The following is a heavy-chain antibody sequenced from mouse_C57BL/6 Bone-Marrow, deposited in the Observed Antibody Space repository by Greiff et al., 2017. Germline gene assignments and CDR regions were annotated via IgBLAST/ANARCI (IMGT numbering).Heavy chain of an antibody. J-gene: IGHJ2*01. CDR3: ARGPRNYYGSSPDY. D-gene: IGHD1-1*01. Sequence: VQLKESGGGLVKPGGSLKLSCAASGFTFSSYAMSWVRQTPEKRLEWVATISDGGSYTYYPDNVKGRFTISRDNAKNNRYLQMSHLKSEDTAMYYCARGPRNYYGSSPDYWGQGTTLTVSS. CDR1: GFTFSSYA. CDR2: ISDGGSYT. V-gene: IGHV5-4*01.